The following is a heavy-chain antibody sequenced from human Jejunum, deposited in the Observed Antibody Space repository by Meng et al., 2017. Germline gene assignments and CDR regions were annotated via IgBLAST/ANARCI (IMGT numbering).Heavy chain of an antibody. Sequence: GESLKISCAASGFTVSSHHMSWVRLAPGKGLEWVSVIFSDGRTFYADSVKGRFTISRDNSKNTVDLQMNSLRAEDAAVYYCVRRSNERLGWYFDYWGQGTLVTVSS. CDR3: VRRSNERLGWYFDY. J-gene: IGHJ4*02. V-gene: IGHV3-53*01. D-gene: IGHD6-19*01. CDR1: GFTVSSHH. CDR2: IFSDGRT.